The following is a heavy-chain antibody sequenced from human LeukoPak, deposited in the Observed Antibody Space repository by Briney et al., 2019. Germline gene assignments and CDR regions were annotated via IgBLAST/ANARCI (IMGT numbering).Heavy chain of an antibody. D-gene: IGHD3-3*01. CDR2: ISSSSSYI. Sequence: GGSLRLSCAASGFTFSSYSMNWVRQAPGKGLEWVSSISSSSSYIYYADSVKGRFTISRDNAKNSLYLQMNSLRAEDTAVYYCARNYDFWSGYFDWNFDLWGRGTLVTVSS. V-gene: IGHV3-21*01. CDR3: ARNYDFWSGYFDWNFDL. CDR1: GFTFSSYS. J-gene: IGHJ2*01.